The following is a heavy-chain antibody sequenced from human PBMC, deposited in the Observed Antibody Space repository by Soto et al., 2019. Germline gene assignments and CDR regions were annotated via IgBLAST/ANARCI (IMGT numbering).Heavy chain of an antibody. CDR3: ARERCSTGCPVDV. D-gene: IGHD2-2*01. V-gene: IGHV4-31*03. J-gene: IGHJ6*02. CDR1: GGFISSGGYY. Sequence: QVQLQESGPGLMKPSQTLSLTCTVSGGFISSGGYYWAWVRQHPGEGLEWICYIYHTGSTYYTPSLKSRVTISVDTSENQFSLRLSSVTAADTAIYYCARERCSTGCPVDVWGQGATGTVSS. CDR2: IYHTGST.